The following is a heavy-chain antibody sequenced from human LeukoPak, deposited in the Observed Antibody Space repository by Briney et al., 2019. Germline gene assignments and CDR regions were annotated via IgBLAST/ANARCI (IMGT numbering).Heavy chain of an antibody. J-gene: IGHJ4*02. V-gene: IGHV4-34*01. D-gene: IGHD6-13*01. CDR1: GGSFSGYY. CDR3: ARDVSSKNFRNFDY. CDR2: INHSGST. Sequence: SETLSLTCAVYGGSFSGYYWSWIRQPPGRGLEWIGEINHSGSTNYNPSLKSRVTISVDTSKNQFSLKLSSVTAADTAVYYCARDVSSKNFRNFDYWGQGTLVTVSS.